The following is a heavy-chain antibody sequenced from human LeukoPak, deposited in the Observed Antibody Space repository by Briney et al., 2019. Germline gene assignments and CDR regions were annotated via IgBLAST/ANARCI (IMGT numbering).Heavy chain of an antibody. CDR1: GFTFSSYS. D-gene: IGHD6-13*01. CDR2: ISSSSSYI. V-gene: IGHV3-21*01. CDR3: ARAPYSRPYTWFDP. Sequence: GALRLSCAASGFTFSSYSMIWVRQAPGKGLEWVSSISSSSSYIYYADSVKGRFTISRDNAKNSLYLQMDSLRAEDTAVYYCARAPYSRPYTWFDPWGQGTLGTVSS. J-gene: IGHJ5*02.